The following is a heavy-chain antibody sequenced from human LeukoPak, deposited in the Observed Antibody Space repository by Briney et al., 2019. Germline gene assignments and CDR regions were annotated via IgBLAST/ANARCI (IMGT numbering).Heavy chain of an antibody. Sequence: PGRSLRLSCAASGFTFSSYGMHWARQAPGKGLEWVAVIWYDGSNKYYADSVKGRFTISRDNSKNTLYLQMNSLRAEDTAVYYCARSPGLERRGRGAFDIWGQGTMVTVSS. CDR3: ARSPGLERRGRGAFDI. CDR2: IWYDGSNK. D-gene: IGHD1-1*01. CDR1: GFTFSSYG. J-gene: IGHJ3*02. V-gene: IGHV3-33*01.